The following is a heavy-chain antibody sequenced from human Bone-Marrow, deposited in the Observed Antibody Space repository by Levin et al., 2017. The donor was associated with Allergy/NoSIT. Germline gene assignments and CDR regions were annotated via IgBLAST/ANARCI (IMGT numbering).Heavy chain of an antibody. CDR1: GGTFSSYA. CDR2: IIPILGIA. D-gene: IGHD3-3*01. V-gene: IGHV1-69*04. CDR3: ARDTPVVIIHVYYYYYGMDV. J-gene: IGHJ6*02. Sequence: SVKVSCKASGGTFSSYAISWVRQAPGQGLEWMGRIIPILGIANYAQKFQGRVTITADKSTSTAYMELSSLRSEDTAVYYCARDTPVVIIHVYYYYYGMDVWGQGTTVTVSS.